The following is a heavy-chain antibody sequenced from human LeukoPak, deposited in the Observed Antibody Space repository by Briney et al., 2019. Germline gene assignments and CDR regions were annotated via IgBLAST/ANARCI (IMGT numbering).Heavy chain of an antibody. V-gene: IGHV3-48*02. CDR3: ARDAANYYGSGSRDAFDI. D-gene: IGHD3-10*01. J-gene: IGHJ3*02. CDR2: ISSSSSTI. Sequence: GGSLRLSCAASGFTFSSYSMNWVRLAPGKGLEWVSYISSSSSTIYYADSVKGRFTISRDNAKNSLYLQMNSLRDEDTAVYYCARDAANYYGSGSRDAFDIWGQGTMVTVSS. CDR1: GFTFSSYS.